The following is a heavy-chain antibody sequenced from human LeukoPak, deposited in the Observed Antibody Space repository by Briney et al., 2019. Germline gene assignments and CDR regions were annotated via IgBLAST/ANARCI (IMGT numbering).Heavy chain of an antibody. Sequence: GASVNVSCKASGYTFTSYYMHWVRQAPGQGLEWMGIINPSGGSTSYAQKFQGRVTMTRDTSTSTVYMELSSLRSEDTAVYYCARDRPSYYYDSSGYSDYWGQGTLVTVSS. CDR1: GYTFTSYY. CDR2: INPSGGST. J-gene: IGHJ4*02. V-gene: IGHV1-46*01. CDR3: ARDRPSYYYDSSGYSDY. D-gene: IGHD3-22*01.